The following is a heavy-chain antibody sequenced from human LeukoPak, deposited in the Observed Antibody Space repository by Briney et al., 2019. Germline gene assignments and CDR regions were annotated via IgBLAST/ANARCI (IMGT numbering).Heavy chain of an antibody. D-gene: IGHD6-6*01. CDR3: ARESYSSSYLFDF. Sequence: SETLPLTCTVSGGSISSYYWSWIRQPAGKGLEWIGRIYTSGSTNYNPSLKSRVTMSEDTSKNQISLKVNSVTAADTAVYYCARESYSSSYLFDFWGQGTLVTVSS. V-gene: IGHV4-4*07. CDR2: IYTSGST. CDR1: GGSISSYY. J-gene: IGHJ4*02.